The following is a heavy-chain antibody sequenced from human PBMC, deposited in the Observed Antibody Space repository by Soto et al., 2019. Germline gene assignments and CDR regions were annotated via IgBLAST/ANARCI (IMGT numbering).Heavy chain of an antibody. V-gene: IGHV1-69*01. CDR3: AREGRATYSLHY. CDR1: GGTFSAYG. J-gene: IGHJ4*02. CDR2: IIPIFGTP. Sequence: QVQLVQSGAEVKKPGSSVKVSCKASGGTFSAYGINWVRQAPGQGLEWMGAIIPIFGTPNYAQQFQGRPTLTADESTSTAYMDLSSLSSEDTAVYYCAREGRATYSLHYWGQGTLVTVSS. D-gene: IGHD1-26*01.